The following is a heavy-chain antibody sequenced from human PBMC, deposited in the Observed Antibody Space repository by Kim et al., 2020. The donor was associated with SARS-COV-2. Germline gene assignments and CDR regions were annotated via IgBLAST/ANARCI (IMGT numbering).Heavy chain of an antibody. CDR3: ARDLKWLLLRGGDNWFDP. D-gene: IGHD3-22*01. Sequence: GGSLRLSCAASGFTFSDYYMSWIRQAPGKGLEWVSYISSSSSYTNYADSVKGRFTISRDNAKNSLYLQMNSLRAEDTAVYYCARDLKWLLLRGGDNWFDPWGQGTLVTVSS. J-gene: IGHJ5*02. CDR1: GFTFSDYY. V-gene: IGHV3-11*06. CDR2: ISSSSSYT.